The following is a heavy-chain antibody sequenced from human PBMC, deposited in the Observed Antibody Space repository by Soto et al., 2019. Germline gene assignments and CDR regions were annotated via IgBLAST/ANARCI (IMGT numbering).Heavy chain of an antibody. CDR3: AGDQLRSSSWYSGHDAFDI. CDR2: IYYSGST. Sequence: SETLSLTCTVSGGSISSGGYYWSWIRQHPGKGLEWIGYIYYSGSTYYNPSLKSRVTISVDTSKNQFSLKLSSVTAADTAVYYCAGDQLRSSSWYSGHDAFDIWGQGTMVTVSS. D-gene: IGHD6-13*01. J-gene: IGHJ3*02. V-gene: IGHV4-31*03. CDR1: GGSISSGGYY.